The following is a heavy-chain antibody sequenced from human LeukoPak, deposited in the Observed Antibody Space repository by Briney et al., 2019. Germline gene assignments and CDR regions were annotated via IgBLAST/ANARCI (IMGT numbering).Heavy chain of an antibody. V-gene: IGHV1-18*01. CDR3: ARDRWGCSGGSCYAYFDY. D-gene: IGHD2-15*01. J-gene: IGHJ4*02. CDR2: ISAYNGNT. Sequence: ASVKVSCKASGYTFTSYGISWVRQAPGQGLEWMGWISAYNGNTNYAQKLQGRVTMTTDTSTSTACMELRSLRSDDTAVYYCARDRWGCSGGSCYAYFDYWGQGTLVTVSS. CDR1: GYTFTSYG.